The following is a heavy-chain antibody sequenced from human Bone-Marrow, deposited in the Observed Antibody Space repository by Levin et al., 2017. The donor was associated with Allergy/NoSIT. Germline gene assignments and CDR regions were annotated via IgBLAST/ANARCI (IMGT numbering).Heavy chain of an antibody. CDR1: GFTFSDYY. J-gene: IGHJ4*02. V-gene: IGHV3-11*05. CDR2: ISSSSSYT. D-gene: IGHD2-15*01. Sequence: SCAASGFTFSDYYMSWIRQAPGKGLEWVSYISSSSSYTNYADSVKGRFTISRDNAKNSLYLQMNSLRAEDTAVYYCAREAGTGYCSGGSCYPSYYFDYWGQGTLVTVSS. CDR3: AREAGTGYCSGGSCYPSYYFDY.